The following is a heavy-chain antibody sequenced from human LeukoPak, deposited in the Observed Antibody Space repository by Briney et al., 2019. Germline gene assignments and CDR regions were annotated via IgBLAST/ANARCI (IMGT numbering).Heavy chain of an antibody. CDR1: GFTVSSNY. CDR2: IYSGGST. V-gene: IGHV3-53*01. D-gene: IGHD3-10*01. Sequence: PGGSLRLSCAASGFTVSSNYMSWVRQAPGKGLEWVSVIYSGGSTYYADSVKGRFTISRDNSKNTLYLQMNSLRAEDTAVYYCARDLRGYYGSGSYFKFDYWGQGTLVTVSS. J-gene: IGHJ4*02. CDR3: ARDLRGYYGSGSYFKFDY.